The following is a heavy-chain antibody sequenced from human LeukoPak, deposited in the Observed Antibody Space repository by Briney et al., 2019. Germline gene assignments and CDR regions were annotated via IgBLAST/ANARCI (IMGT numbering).Heavy chain of an antibody. CDR3: ARDLRSDYDFWSGSINAFDI. J-gene: IGHJ3*02. CDR2: IYSGGST. V-gene: IGHV3-53*01. CDR1: GFTVSSNY. D-gene: IGHD3-3*01. Sequence: GGSLRLSCAASGFTVSSNYMSWVRQAPGKGLEWVSVIYSGGSTYYADSVKGRFTISRDNSKNTLYLQMSSLRAEDTAVYYCARDLRSDYDFWSGSINAFDIWGQGTMVTVSS.